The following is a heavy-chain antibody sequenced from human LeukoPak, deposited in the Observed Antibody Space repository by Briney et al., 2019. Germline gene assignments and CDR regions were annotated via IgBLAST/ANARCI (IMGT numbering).Heavy chain of an antibody. V-gene: IGHV4-30-2*01. CDR2: IYHSGST. CDR3: ARGFPYSSSWHQVRYFDL. D-gene: IGHD6-13*01. Sequence: PSQTLSLTCAVSGGSISSGGYSWSWIRQPPGKGLEWIGYIYHSGSTYYNPSLKRRVTISVDRSKNPFSLKLSSVTAADTAVYYCARGFPYSSSWHQVRYFDLWGRGTLVTVSS. J-gene: IGHJ2*01. CDR1: GGSISSGGYS.